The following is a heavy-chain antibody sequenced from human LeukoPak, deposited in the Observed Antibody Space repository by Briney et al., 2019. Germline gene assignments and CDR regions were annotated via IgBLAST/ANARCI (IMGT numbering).Heavy chain of an antibody. CDR1: GYTFTGYY. Sequence: ASVKVSCKASGYTFTGYYMHWVRQAPGQGLEWMGWINPNSGGTNYAQKFQGRVTMTRDTSISTAYMELSRLRSDDTAVYYCATALMITFGGVIVRLPFDYWGQGTLVTVSS. D-gene: IGHD3-16*02. J-gene: IGHJ4*02. V-gene: IGHV1-2*02. CDR2: INPNSGGT. CDR3: ATALMITFGGVIVRLPFDY.